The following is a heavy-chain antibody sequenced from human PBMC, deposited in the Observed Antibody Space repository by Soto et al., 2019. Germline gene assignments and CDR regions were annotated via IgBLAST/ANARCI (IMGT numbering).Heavy chain of an antibody. CDR2: IYKSATT. CDR3: ARGRFCLTGRCFPNWFDS. V-gene: IGHV4-30-4*01. D-gene: IGHD7-27*01. J-gene: IGHJ5*01. Sequence: SETLSLTCSVSGDSISTVDYFWAWIRQPPGQALEYIGYIYKSATTYYNPSFESRVAISLDTSKSQFSLNVTSVTAADTAVYFCARGRFCLTGRCFPNWFDSWGQGTLVT. CDR1: GDSISTVDYF.